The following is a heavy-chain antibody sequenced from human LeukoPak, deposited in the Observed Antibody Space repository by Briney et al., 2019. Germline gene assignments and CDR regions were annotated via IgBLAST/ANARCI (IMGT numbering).Heavy chain of an antibody. J-gene: IGHJ4*02. V-gene: IGHV3-7*03. CDR1: GFTFSNAW. Sequence: GGSLRLSCAASGFTFSNAWMSWVRQAPGKGLEWVANIKQDGSEKYYVDSVKGRFTISRDNAKNSLYLQMNSLRAEDTAVYYCARDLQPYYGPDYWGQGTLVTVSS. D-gene: IGHD3-22*01. CDR2: IKQDGSEK. CDR3: ARDLQPYYGPDY.